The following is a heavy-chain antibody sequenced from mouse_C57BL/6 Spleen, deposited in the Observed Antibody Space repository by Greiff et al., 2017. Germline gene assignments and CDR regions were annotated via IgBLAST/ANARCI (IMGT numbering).Heavy chain of an antibody. CDR2: IWSGGST. V-gene: IGHV2-2*01. J-gene: IGHJ4*01. Sequence: VQLQQSGPGLVQPSQSLSITCTVSGFSLTSYGVHWVRQSPGKGLEWLGVIWSGGSTDYNAAFISSLSISKDNSKSQVYFKMSSLQADDTAIYYCASIYYGNVYAMDYWGQGTSVTVSS. D-gene: IGHD2-1*01. CDR1: GFSLTSYG. CDR3: ASIYYGNVYAMDY.